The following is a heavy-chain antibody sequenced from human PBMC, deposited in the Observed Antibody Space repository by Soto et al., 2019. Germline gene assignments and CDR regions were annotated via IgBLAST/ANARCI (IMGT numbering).Heavy chain of an antibody. CDR1: GGSISSGGYY. D-gene: IGHD2-15*01. CDR3: ARVVSVVVAALYNWFDP. CDR2: IYYSGST. Sequence: SETLSLTCTVSGGSISSGGYYWSWIRQHPGKGLEWIGYIYYSGSTYYNPSLKSRVTISVDTSKNQFSLKLSSVTAADTAVYYCARVVSVVVAALYNWFDPWGQGTLVTVSS. V-gene: IGHV4-31*03. J-gene: IGHJ5*02.